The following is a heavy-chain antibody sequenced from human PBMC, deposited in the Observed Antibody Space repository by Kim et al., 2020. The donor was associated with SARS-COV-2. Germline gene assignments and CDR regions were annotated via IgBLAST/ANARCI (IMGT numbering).Heavy chain of an antibody. D-gene: IGHD2-2*01. CDR3: ARDMGCSSTSCFAFDY. V-gene: IGHV3-30*07. Sequence: SGKGRFTISRDNSKNTLYLQMNSLRAEDTAVYYCARDMGCSSTSCFAFDYWGQGTLVTVSS. J-gene: IGHJ4*02.